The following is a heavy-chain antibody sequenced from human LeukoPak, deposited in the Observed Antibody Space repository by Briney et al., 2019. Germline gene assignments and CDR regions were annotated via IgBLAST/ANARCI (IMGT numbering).Heavy chain of an antibody. CDR2: ISYDGSNK. CDR1: GFTFSSYA. V-gene: IGHV3-30*04. CDR3: ARDSDYHDSRVDY. J-gene: IGHJ4*02. D-gene: IGHD3-22*01. Sequence: GRSLRLSCAASGFTFSSYAMHWVRQAPGKGLEWVAVISYDGSNKYYADSVKGRFTISRDNSKNTLYLQMNSLRAEDTAVYYCARDSDYHDSRVDYWGQGTLVTVSS.